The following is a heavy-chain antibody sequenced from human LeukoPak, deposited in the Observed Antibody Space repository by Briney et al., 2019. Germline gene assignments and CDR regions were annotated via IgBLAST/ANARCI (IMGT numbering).Heavy chain of an antibody. CDR2: IIPIFGTA. D-gene: IGHD3-9*01. V-gene: IGHV1-69*13. J-gene: IGHJ3*02. CDR1: GGTFSSYA. CDR3: ARVLRYFDWLLAAGAFDI. Sequence: ASVTVSCKASGGTFSSYAISWMRQAPGQGLEWMGGIIPIFGTANYAQKFQGRVTITADESTSTAYMELSSLRSEDTAVYYCARVLRYFDWLLAAGAFDIWGQGTMVTVSS.